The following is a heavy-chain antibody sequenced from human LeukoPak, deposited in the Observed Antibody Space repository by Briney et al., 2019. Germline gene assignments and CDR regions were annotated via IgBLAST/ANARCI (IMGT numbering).Heavy chain of an antibody. Sequence: PSETLSLTCSVSGASLTSYYWSWIRQPAGKGLEWIGRLYTSGSINYNPSLKSRVTMSADTSKNQFSLKLSSVTAADTAVYYCARDRYYYDSSGYYYGWFDPWGQGTLVTVSS. V-gene: IGHV4-4*07. CDR1: GASLTSYY. CDR2: LYTSGSI. J-gene: IGHJ5*02. D-gene: IGHD3-22*01. CDR3: ARDRYYYDSSGYYYGWFDP.